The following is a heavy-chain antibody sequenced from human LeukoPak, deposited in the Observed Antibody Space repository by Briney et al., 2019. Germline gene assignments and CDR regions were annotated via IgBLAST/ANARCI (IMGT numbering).Heavy chain of an antibody. CDR2: LYYSGST. D-gene: IGHD2-2*01. J-gene: IGHJ4*02. V-gene: IGHV4-39*01. CDR3: ARQLGYCSSTSCYADKVDY. CDR1: GGSISSSSYY. Sequence: SETLSLTCTVSGGSISSSSYYWGWIRQPPGKGLEWIGSLYYSGSTYYNPSLKSRVTISVDTSKNQFSLKLSSVTAADTAVYYCARQLGYCSSTSCYADKVDYWGQGTLVTVSS.